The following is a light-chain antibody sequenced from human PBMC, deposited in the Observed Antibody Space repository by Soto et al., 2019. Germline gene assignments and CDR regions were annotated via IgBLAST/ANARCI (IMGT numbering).Light chain of an antibody. CDR1: QGITNY. J-gene: IGKJ4*01. V-gene: IGKV1-9*01. CDR2: DAS. CDR3: QQLNSYPRT. Sequence: IQLTQSPSSLSASIGDSVTITCRASQGITNYLAWYHQKPGRAPKLLVYDASTLQTGVPSRFSGSGSGTNFTLTISRLQPEDFSTYYCQQLNSYPRTFGGGTKVDIK.